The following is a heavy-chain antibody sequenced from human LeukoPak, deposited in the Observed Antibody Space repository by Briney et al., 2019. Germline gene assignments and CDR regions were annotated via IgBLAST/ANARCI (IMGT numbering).Heavy chain of an antibody. Sequence: SETLSLTCAVYGGSFSGYYWSWIRQPPGKGLEWIGEINHSGSTNYNPSLKSRVTISVDTSKNQFSLKLSSVTAADTAVYYCARRKIYYYYYMDVWGKGTTVTVSS. J-gene: IGHJ6*03. V-gene: IGHV4-34*01. CDR2: INHSGST. CDR1: GGSFSGYY. CDR3: ARRKIYYYYYMDV.